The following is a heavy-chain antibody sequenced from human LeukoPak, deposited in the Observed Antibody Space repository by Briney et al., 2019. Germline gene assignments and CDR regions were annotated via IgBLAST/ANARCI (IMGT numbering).Heavy chain of an antibody. CDR2: IIPILGIA. V-gene: IGHV1-69*04. CDR3: ARGRGYSSSWYWFDP. CDR1: GGTFSSYA. J-gene: IGHJ5*02. D-gene: IGHD6-13*01. Sequence: GASVKVSCKASGGTFSSYAISWVRQAPGQGLEWMGRIIPILGIANYAQKFQGRVTITADKSTSTAYMELSSLRSEDTAVYYCARGRGYSSSWYWFDPWGQGTLVTVSS.